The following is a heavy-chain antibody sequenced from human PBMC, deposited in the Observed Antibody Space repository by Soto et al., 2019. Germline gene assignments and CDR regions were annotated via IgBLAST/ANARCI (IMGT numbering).Heavy chain of an antibody. CDR1: GYTFTSYD. J-gene: IGHJ6*03. V-gene: IGHV1-8*01. CDR2: MNPNSGNT. D-gene: IGHD3-10*01. CDR3: ARTTMVRGVRLSYYYYYYMDV. Sequence: ASVKVSCKASGYTFTSYDINWVRQATGQGLEWMGWMNPNSGNTGYAQKFQGRVTMTRNTSISTAYMELSSLRSEDTAVYYCARTTMVRGVRLSYYYYYYMDVWGKGTTVTVSS.